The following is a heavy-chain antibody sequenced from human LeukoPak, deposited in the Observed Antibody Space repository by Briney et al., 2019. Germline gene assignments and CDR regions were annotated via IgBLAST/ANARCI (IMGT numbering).Heavy chain of an antibody. CDR3: ARDKWFGELPWYYFDY. CDR2: INPNSGGT. CDR1: GYTFTSYG. Sequence: ASVKVSCKASGYTFTSYGINWVRQAPGQGLEWMGWINPNSGGTNYAQKFQGRVPMTRDTSISTAYMELSRLRSDDTAVYYCARDKWFGELPWYYFDYWGQGTLVTVSS. J-gene: IGHJ4*02. D-gene: IGHD3-10*01. V-gene: IGHV1-2*02.